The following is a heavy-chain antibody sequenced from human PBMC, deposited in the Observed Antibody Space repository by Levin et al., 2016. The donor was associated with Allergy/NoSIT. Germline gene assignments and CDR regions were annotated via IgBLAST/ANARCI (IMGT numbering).Heavy chain of an antibody. CDR3: ARALGRGNSAGDFDY. CDR1: GFTFSDYY. J-gene: IGHJ4*02. V-gene: IGHV3-11*01. D-gene: IGHD4-23*01. Sequence: GESLKISCAASGFTFSDYYMSWIRQAPGKGLEWVSQITDGDSTTYYADSVKGRFTISRDNAKNLLFLQMNSLRADDTAVYFCARALGRGNSAGDFDYWGQGTLVTVSS. CDR2: ITDGDSTT.